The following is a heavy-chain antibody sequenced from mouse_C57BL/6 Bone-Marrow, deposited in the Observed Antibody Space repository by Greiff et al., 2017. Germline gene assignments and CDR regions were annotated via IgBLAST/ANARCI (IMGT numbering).Heavy chain of an antibody. CDR3: ARRYGKRMDY. CDR2: ISSGGSYT. V-gene: IGHV5-6*02. Sequence: EVKLMESGGDLVKPGGSLKLSCAASGFTFSSYGMSWVRQTPDKRLEWVATISSGGSYTYYPASVKGRFTISRDNAKNTLYLQMSSLKSEDTAMYYCARRYGKRMDYWGQGTSVTVSS. J-gene: IGHJ4*01. D-gene: IGHD2-1*01. CDR1: GFTFSSYG.